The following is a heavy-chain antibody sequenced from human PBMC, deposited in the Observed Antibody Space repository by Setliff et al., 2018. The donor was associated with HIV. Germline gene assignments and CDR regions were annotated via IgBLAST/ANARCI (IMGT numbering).Heavy chain of an antibody. V-gene: IGHV4-39*01. CDR1: GDYISSDDYY. CDR2: IHDNGKA. CDR3: VRYRSKIDWFDP. D-gene: IGHD1-26*01. Sequence: SETLSLTCTVSGDYISSDDYYWGWIRQAPGKGLEWMGFIHDNGKAFYDTALKSRLTMYADTSRTQFYLNLRSVTASDTAVYYCVRYRSKIDWFDPWGQGALVTVSS. J-gene: IGHJ5*02.